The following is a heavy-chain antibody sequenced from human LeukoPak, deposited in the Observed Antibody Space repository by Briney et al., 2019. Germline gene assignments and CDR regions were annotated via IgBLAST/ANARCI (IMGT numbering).Heavy chain of an antibody. CDR1: GGSISSGGYF. CDR3: ARLYCSSASRSRGGGFDY. Sequence: SQTLSLTCTVSGGSISSGGYFWTWIRQHPGKGLEWIGYISYSGSPYCSPSLESRVTISADTSQNQFSLKLSSVTAADTAVYYCARLYCSSASRSRGGGFDYWGQGTLVTVSS. V-gene: IGHV4-31*03. J-gene: IGHJ4*02. D-gene: IGHD2-2*01. CDR2: ISYSGSP.